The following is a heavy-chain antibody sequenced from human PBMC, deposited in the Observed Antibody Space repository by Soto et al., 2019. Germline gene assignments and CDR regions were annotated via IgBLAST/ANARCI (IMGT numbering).Heavy chain of an antibody. CDR3: AADGIAVAGSPFDY. CDR1: GFTFTSSA. D-gene: IGHD6-19*01. CDR2: IVVGSGNT. J-gene: IGHJ4*02. V-gene: IGHV1-58*01. Sequence: SVRVSCKXSGFTFTSSAVQWVRQARGQRLEWIGWIVVGSGNTNYAQKFQERVTITRDMSTSTAYMELSSLRSEDTAVYYCAADGIAVAGSPFDYWGQGTLVTVSS.